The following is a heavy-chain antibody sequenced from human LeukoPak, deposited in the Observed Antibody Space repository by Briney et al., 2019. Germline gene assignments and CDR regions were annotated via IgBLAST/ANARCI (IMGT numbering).Heavy chain of an antibody. V-gene: IGHV4-61*01. CDR3: ARMSYYPYHDAFDI. Sequence: SETLSLTCTVSGGSVSSGSYYWSWIRQPPGKGLEWIGYIYYSGSTNYHPSLKSRVTISVDTSKNQFSLKLSSVTAADKAVYYCARMSYYPYHDAFDIWGQGTMVTVSS. D-gene: IGHD3-10*01. J-gene: IGHJ3*02. CDR1: GGSVSSGSYY. CDR2: IYYSGST.